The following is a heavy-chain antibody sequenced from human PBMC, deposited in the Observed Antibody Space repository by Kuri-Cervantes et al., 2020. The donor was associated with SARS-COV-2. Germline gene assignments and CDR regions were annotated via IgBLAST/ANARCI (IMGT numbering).Heavy chain of an antibody. V-gene: IGHV1-46*01. CDR3: ASTSGSHPVFDY. D-gene: IGHD3-10*01. CDR2: INPSGGST. J-gene: IGHJ4*02. CDR1: GYTFTSHY. Sequence: GESLKISCKASGYTFTSHYMHWVRQAPGQGLEWMGIINPSGGSTSYAQKFQGRVTMTRDTSASTVYMELSSLRSEDTAVYYCASTSGSHPVFDYWGQGTLVTVSS.